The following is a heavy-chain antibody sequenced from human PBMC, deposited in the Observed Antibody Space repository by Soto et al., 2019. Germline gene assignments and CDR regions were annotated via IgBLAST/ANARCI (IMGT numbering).Heavy chain of an antibody. J-gene: IGHJ6*01. CDR3: GRRGSSRSRYSSYCYGMDG. CDR1: GYTFTSYD. Sequence: QVQLVQSGAEVKKPGASVKVSCKASGYTFTSYDINWVRQATGQGREWMGWMNPNSGNTGYAQKFQGRVTMTRNTPLSPAYMELGSVRSEDTVVYVWGRRGSSRSRYSSYCYGMDGWGQGHRVTVSS. D-gene: IGHD6-13*01. CDR2: MNPNSGNT. V-gene: IGHV1-8*01.